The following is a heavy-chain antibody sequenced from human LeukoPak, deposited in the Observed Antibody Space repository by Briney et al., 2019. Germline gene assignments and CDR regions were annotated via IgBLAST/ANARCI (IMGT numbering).Heavy chain of an antibody. CDR2: IYSGGST. J-gene: IGHJ4*02. CDR1: GSTVSSNY. V-gene: IGHV3-66*02. CDR3: AREIRLLTGYPAYYFDY. Sequence: PGGSLRLACAASGSTVSSNYMTWVRQAPGKGLEWVSVIYSGGSTYYADSVKGRLTISRDNSRNTLYLQMNSLRAEDTAVYYCAREIRLLTGYPAYYFDYWGQGTLVTVSS. D-gene: IGHD3-9*01.